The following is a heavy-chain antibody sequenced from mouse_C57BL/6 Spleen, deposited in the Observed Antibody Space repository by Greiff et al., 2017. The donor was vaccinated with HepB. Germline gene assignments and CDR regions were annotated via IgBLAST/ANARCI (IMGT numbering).Heavy chain of an antibody. CDR1: GFTFSSYA. CDR3: TRDSYYYGSIWYFDV. V-gene: IGHV5-9-1*02. D-gene: IGHD1-1*01. J-gene: IGHJ1*03. CDR2: ISSGGDYI. Sequence: EVQGVESGEGLVKPGGSLKLSCAASGFTFSSYAMSWVRQTPEKRLEWVAYISSGGDYIYYADTVKGRFTISRDNARNTLYLQMSSLKSEDTAMYYCTRDSYYYGSIWYFDVWGTGTTVTVSS.